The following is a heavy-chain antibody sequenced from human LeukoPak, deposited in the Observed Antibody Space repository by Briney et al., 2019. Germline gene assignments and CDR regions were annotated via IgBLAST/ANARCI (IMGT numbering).Heavy chain of an antibody. CDR2: ISGSGGST. J-gene: IGHJ4*02. D-gene: IGHD5-24*01. Sequence: PGGSLRLSCAASGFTFSSYAMSWVRQAPEKGLEWVSTISGSGGSTYYADSVKGRFTISRDNAKNSLYLQMNSLRAEDTAVYYCAKDDGWVQYANWGQGTLVTVSS. CDR1: GFTFSSYA. CDR3: AKDDGWVQYAN. V-gene: IGHV3-23*01.